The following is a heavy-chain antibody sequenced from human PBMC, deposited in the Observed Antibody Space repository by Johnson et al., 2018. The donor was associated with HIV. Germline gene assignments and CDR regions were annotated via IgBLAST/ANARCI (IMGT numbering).Heavy chain of an antibody. D-gene: IGHD2-8*01. V-gene: IGHV3-30-3*01. CDR2: ISYDGSNK. J-gene: IGHJ3*02. CDR1: GFTFSSYA. Sequence: QVQLVESGGGVVQPGRSLRLSCAASGFTFSSYAMHWVRQAPGKGLEWVAVISYDGSNKYYADSVKGRFTISRDNSKNTLYLQMNSLRAEDTAVYYCARDNLVLMLGGSFDIWGQGTMVTVSS. CDR3: ARDNLVLMLGGSFDI.